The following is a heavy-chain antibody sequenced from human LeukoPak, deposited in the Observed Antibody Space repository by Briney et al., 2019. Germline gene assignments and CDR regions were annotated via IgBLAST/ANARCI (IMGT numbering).Heavy chain of an antibody. CDR2: ISGSGGST. J-gene: IGHJ5*02. Sequence: GGSLRLSCAASGFTFSSYAMSWVRQAPGKGLDWVSGISGSGGSTYYADSVKGRFTISRDNSKNTLYLQMNSLRAEDTAVYYCARDLGQYYDTSDNWFDPWGQGTLVTVSS. D-gene: IGHD3-22*01. CDR1: GFTFSSYA. V-gene: IGHV3-23*01. CDR3: ARDLGQYYDTSDNWFDP.